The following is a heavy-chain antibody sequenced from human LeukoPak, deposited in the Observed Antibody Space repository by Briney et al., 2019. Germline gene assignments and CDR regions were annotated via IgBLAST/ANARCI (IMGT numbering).Heavy chain of an antibody. CDR2: INPKSGGT. CDR3: AKDDNYYDSSGYYYRPPYYFDY. CDR1: GYSFTGHY. Sequence: ASVKVSCKASGYSFTGHYMHWVRQAPGQGLEWMGWINPKSGGTDYAQNFQGRVTMTRDTSIRTAYMELSSLRSDDTAVYYCAKDDNYYDSSGYYYRPPYYFDYWGQGTLVTVSS. J-gene: IGHJ4*02. V-gene: IGHV1-2*02. D-gene: IGHD3-22*01.